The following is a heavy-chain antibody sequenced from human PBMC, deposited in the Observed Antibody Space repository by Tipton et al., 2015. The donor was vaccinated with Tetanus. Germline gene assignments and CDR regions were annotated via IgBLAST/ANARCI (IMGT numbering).Heavy chain of an antibody. CDR2: IYSGGST. V-gene: IGHV3-53*01. CDR1: GFTVSSSY. CDR3: ARDSSSWGRN. Sequence: SLRLSCAASGFTVSSSYMSWVRQAPGKGLEWVSAIYSGGSTYYADSVKGRFTISRDNSKNTLYLQMNSLRAEDTAVYYCARDSSSWGRNWGQGTLVTVSS. D-gene: IGHD6-13*01. J-gene: IGHJ4*02.